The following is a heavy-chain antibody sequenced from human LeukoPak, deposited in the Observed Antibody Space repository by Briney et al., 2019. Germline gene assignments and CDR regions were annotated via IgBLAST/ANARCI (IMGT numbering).Heavy chain of an antibody. J-gene: IGHJ4*02. CDR2: IWSDGSNK. CDR1: GFTFSGYG. Sequence: PGKSLRLSCATSGFTFSGYGMHWVRQAPGKGLEWVTVIWSDGSNKYYADSVKGRFTISRDNSKNTLYLQMNSLRAEDTAMYHCARRGYYGSGSLINYFDYWGQGTLVTVSS. V-gene: IGHV3-33*01. CDR3: ARRGYYGSGSLINYFDY. D-gene: IGHD3-10*01.